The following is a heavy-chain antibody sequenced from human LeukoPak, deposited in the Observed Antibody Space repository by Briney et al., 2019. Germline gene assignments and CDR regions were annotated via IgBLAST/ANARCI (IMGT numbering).Heavy chain of an antibody. CDR2: ISYDGSNK. CDR3: AKKEGFWSGYAIDY. CDR1: GFTFSSYG. J-gene: IGHJ4*02. Sequence: GGSLRLSCAASGFTFSSYGMHWVRQAPGKGLEWVAVISYDGSNKYYADSVKGRFTISRDNSKNTLYLQMNSLRAEDTAVYYCAKKEGFWSGYAIDYWGQGTLVTVSS. V-gene: IGHV3-30*18. D-gene: IGHD3-3*01.